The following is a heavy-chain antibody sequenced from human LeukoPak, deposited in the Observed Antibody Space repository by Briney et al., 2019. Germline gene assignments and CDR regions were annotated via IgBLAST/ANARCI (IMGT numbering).Heavy chain of an antibody. V-gene: IGHV3-7*01. D-gene: IGHD4-11*01. CDR1: GFIFSNCW. J-gene: IGHJ1*01. CDR3: ATYSTRNAREFQS. Sequence: GGSLRLSCETSGFIFSNCWMTWVRQAPGKGLEWVANIKTDASEKYYADSVKGRFTISRDNAKMPLYLQMNSLRVEDTAVYYCATYSTRNAREFQSWGQGTLVTVSS. CDR2: IKTDASEK.